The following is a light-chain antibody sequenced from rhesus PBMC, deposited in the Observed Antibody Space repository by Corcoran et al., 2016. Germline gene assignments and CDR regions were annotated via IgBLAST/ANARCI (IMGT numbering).Light chain of an antibody. CDR2: AAT. J-gene: IGKJ4*01. CDR3: QHYKSYPLT. Sequence: DIQMTQSPSSLSASVGDTVTITCRASQGISSYLNWFQQKPGKASKLLIYAATTLQSGVPSRFSGSGSGTDFTLTISRLQPEDFATYYCQHYKSYPLTFGGGTKVEIK. V-gene: IGKV1-28*02. CDR1: QGISSY.